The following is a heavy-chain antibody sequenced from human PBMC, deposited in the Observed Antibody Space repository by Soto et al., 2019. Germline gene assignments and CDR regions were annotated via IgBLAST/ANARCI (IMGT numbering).Heavy chain of an antibody. Sequence: QVHLVQSGSAVKKPGSSVRVSCKASGGSFSDYAVSWVRQAPGQGLEWMGGLIPIFGTTNYEQKFQGRVTITADKSTNSAYRPLSSLTSEDTAVYFCARSIGSSSFYFDFWGQGTLSTVSS. CDR2: LIPIFGTT. J-gene: IGHJ4*02. CDR1: GGSFSDYA. D-gene: IGHD6-6*01. V-gene: IGHV1-69*06. CDR3: ARSIGSSSFYFDF.